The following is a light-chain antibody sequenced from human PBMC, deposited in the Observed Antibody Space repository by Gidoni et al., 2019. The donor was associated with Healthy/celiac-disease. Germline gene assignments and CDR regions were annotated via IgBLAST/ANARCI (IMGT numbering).Light chain of an antibody. CDR3: QQYDNLSWT. J-gene: IGKJ1*01. V-gene: IGKV1-33*01. CDR1: QDISNY. CDR2: AAS. Sequence: DIKMTQSPSSLSASVGDRVTITCQASQDISNYLNWYQQKPGKAPKLLIYAASNLETGVPSRFSGSGSGTDFTFTISSLQPEDIATYYCQQYDNLSWTFGQGTKVEIK.